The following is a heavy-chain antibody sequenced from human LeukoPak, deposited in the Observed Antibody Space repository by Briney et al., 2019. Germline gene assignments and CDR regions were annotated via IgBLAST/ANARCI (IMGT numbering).Heavy chain of an antibody. CDR1: GFTFGTYG. D-gene: IGHD7-27*01. CDR2: ITGSSTWT. J-gene: IGHJ2*01. V-gene: IGHV3-23*01. Sequence: PGGSLRLSCEASGFTFGTYGMTWVRQAPGKGLEWVSRITGSSTWTYYADSVRGRFTISRDNSKNTLHLQMNNLTADDTAIYYCARELVSLGTGYFDLWGRGTLVTVSS. CDR3: ARELVSLGTGYFDL.